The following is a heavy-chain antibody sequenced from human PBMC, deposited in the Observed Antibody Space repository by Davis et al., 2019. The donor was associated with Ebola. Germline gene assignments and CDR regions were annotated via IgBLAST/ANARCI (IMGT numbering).Heavy chain of an antibody. J-gene: IGHJ4*02. CDR2: VSDSGSSP. CDR1: GFTFTKYA. Sequence: GGSLRLSCAASGFTFTKYAMSWVRQAPGKGLEWVSAVSDSGSSPYYADSVKGRFIISRDNSKNTLYLQMNSLRAEDTAVYYCARVLGDFWSGWFDYWGQGTLVTVSS. D-gene: IGHD3-3*01. CDR3: ARVLGDFWSGWFDY. V-gene: IGHV3-23*01.